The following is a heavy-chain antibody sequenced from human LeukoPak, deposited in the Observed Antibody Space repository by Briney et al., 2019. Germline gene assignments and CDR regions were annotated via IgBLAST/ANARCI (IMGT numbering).Heavy chain of an antibody. CDR1: GYTFTSYY. CDR3: ARENYGGNSGGCFDY. V-gene: IGHV1-46*01. Sequence: GASVKVSCNAFGYTFTSYYIHWVRQAPGQGLEWLGIINPSGGSTSYAQKFQGRVTMTRDTSTSTVYMELSSLRSEDTAVYYCARENYGGNSGGCFDYWGQGTLVTVSS. J-gene: IGHJ4*02. D-gene: IGHD4-23*01. CDR2: INPSGGST.